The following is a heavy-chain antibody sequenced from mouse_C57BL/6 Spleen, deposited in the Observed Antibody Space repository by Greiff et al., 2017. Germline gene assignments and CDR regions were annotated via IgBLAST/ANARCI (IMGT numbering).Heavy chain of an antibody. CDR1: GYTFTSYW. V-gene: IGHV1-64*01. CDR3: AREGLLSPMDY. D-gene: IGHD2-10*01. Sequence: QVQLQQPGAELVKPGASVKLSCKASGYTFTSYWMHWVTQRPGQGLEWIGMIHPNSGSTNYNEKFKSKATLTVDKSSSTAYMQLSSLTSEDSAVYYCAREGLLSPMDYWGQGTSVTVSS. CDR2: IHPNSGST. J-gene: IGHJ4*01.